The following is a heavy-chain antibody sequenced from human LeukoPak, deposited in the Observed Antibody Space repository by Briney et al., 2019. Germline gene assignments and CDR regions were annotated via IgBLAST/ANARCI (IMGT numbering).Heavy chain of an antibody. CDR1: GYTFTGYY. Sequence: ASVKVSCKASGYTFTGYYMHWVRQAPGQGLEWMGWINPNSGGTNYAQKFQGRVTMTRDTSISTAYMELSRLRSDDTAVYYCARVGSSVVVVAAHFNYWGQGTLVTVSS. V-gene: IGHV1-2*02. CDR2: INPNSGGT. D-gene: IGHD2-15*01. J-gene: IGHJ4*02. CDR3: ARVGSSVVVVAAHFNY.